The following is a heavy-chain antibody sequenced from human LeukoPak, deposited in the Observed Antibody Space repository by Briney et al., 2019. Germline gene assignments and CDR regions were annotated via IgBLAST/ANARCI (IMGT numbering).Heavy chain of an antibody. CDR1: GFSLSTSGVG. J-gene: IGHJ4*02. CDR2: IYWNDDK. CDR3: AHLRLYDSSGYLDY. D-gene: IGHD3-22*01. Sequence: SGPTLVKPTQTLTLTCTFSGFSLSTSGVGVGWIRQPPGKALEWLALIYWNDDKRYSPSLKSRLTITKDTSKNQVVLTMTNMDPVDTATYYCAHLRLYDSSGYLDYWGQGTLVTVSS. V-gene: IGHV2-5*01.